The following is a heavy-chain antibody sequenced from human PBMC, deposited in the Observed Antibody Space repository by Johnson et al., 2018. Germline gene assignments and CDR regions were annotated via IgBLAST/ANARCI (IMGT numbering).Heavy chain of an antibody. Sequence: QVQLVESGGAVVQPGTSXRLSCAASGFTFGNYAVHWVRQAPGMRPEWVAVISYDGGNQYYADSVEGRFTISRDNSGNTLYLHMNRLPTEDTAGYYCARPRENNLGPDGFYIWGQGTVVTVSS. V-gene: IGHV3-30*01. CDR1: GFTFGNYA. D-gene: IGHD1/OR15-1a*01. CDR2: ISYDGGNQ. CDR3: ARPRENNLGPDGFYI. J-gene: IGHJ3*02.